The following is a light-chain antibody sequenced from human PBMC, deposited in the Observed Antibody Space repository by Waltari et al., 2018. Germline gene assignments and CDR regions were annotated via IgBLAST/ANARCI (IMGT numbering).Light chain of an antibody. V-gene: IGLV2-23*03. CDR1: SRDVGSYNL. Sequence: QSALTQPASVSGSPGQSLTISCTGTSRDVGSYNLFSCYPQHPGKAPKLMIYEGSKRPSGVSNRFSGSKSGNTASLTISGLQAEDEADYYCCSYAGSSTFFYVFGTGTKVTVL. J-gene: IGLJ1*01. CDR2: EGS. CDR3: CSYAGSSTFFYV.